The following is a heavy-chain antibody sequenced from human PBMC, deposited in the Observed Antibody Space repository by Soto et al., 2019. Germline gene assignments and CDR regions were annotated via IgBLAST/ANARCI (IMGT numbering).Heavy chain of an antibody. CDR2: ISYDGSNK. CDR3: ARELRLGELSNPFDY. V-gene: IGHV3-30-3*01. CDR1: GLTFSNYA. D-gene: IGHD3-16*02. J-gene: IGHJ4*02. Sequence: QVQLVESGGGVVQPGRSLRLSCAASGLTFSNYAMHWVRQAPGKGLEWVAVISYDGSNKYYADSMKGRFTISSDNSKNTLYLQMNSLTPEDTAVYYCARELRLGELSNPFDYWGQGTLVTVSS.